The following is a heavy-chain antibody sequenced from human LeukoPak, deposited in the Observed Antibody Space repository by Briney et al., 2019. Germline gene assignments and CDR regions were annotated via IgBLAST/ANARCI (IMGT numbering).Heavy chain of an antibody. CDR1: GYTFTNSA. V-gene: IGHV1-18*01. CDR2: ISTYNGNT. J-gene: IGHJ4*02. CDR3: ARRGANSDFDY. Sequence: ASVKVSCKASGYTFTNSAISWVRQAPGQGLEWMGWISTYNGNTNYAQKLQGRVTMTTDTSTSTAYMELRSLRSDDTAVYYCARRGANSDFDYWGQGTLVTVSS. D-gene: IGHD4-23*01.